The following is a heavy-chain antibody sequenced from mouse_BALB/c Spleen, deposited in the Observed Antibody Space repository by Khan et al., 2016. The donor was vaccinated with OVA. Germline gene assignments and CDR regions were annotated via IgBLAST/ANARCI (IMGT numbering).Heavy chain of an antibody. CDR2: ISSGGTYT. CDR3: ARSDGYYGRGAMDY. D-gene: IGHD2-3*01. J-gene: IGHJ4*01. Sequence: EVELVESGGGLVKPGGSLKVSCAVSGFTLSRYAMSWVRQTPEKRLEWVATISSGGTYTYYPDSVKGRFTISRDNAENTLYLQMSSLRSEDTVRYYCARSDGYYGRGAMDYWGQGTSVTVSS. V-gene: IGHV5-9-3*01. CDR1: GFTLSRYA.